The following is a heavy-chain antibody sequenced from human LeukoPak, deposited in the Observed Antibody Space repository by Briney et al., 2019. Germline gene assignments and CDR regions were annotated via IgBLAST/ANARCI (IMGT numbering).Heavy chain of an antibody. D-gene: IGHD2-21*01. CDR2: IHHDESEK. Sequence: GGSLRLSCEASGFNLNYYWLGWVRQAPGKGLEWVALIHHDESEKYYVDSVKGRFSISRDNAKSSVYLQMDSLRVDDTALYYCSRWVSQYYLDFWGQGALVSVSS. V-gene: IGHV3-7*01. CDR3: SRWVSQYYLDF. CDR1: GFNLNYYW. J-gene: IGHJ4*02.